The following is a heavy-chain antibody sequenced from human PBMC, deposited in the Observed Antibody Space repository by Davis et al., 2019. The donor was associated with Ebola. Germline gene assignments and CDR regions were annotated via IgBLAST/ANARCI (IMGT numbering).Heavy chain of an antibody. V-gene: IGHV4-61*01. D-gene: IGHD3-10*01. CDR1: GGSVSSGSYY. Sequence: SETLSLTCTVSGGSVSSGSYYWSWIRQPPGKGLEWIGYIYYSGSTNYNPSLKSRVTISVDTSKNQFSLKLSSVTAADTAVYYCARERITMVRGVIYYYYGMDVWGQGTTVTVSS. CDR2: IYYSGST. J-gene: IGHJ6*02. CDR3: ARERITMVRGVIYYYYGMDV.